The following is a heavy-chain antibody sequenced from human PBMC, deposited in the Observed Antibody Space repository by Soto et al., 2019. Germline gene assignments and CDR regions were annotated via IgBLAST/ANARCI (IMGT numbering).Heavy chain of an antibody. CDR3: AHRILRTVFGLVTTTAIYFDF. Sequence: QITLNESGPTVVKPAETLTLTCTFSGFSLTTSGVGVGWIRQSPGKAPEWLALIYCDDDKRYSASLKSRLTITKDTAKNQVVMTMARVDPADTATYYCAHRILRTVFGLVTTTAIYFDFWGQGTPVVVSS. CDR2: IYCDDDK. CDR1: GFSLTTSGVG. D-gene: IGHD3-3*01. J-gene: IGHJ4*02. V-gene: IGHV2-5*02.